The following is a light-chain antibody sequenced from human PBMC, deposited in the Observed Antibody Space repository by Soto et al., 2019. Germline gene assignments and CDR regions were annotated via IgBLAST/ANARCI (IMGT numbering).Light chain of an antibody. V-gene: IGLV1-51*01. CDR3: GAWDGGLSAFV. CDR2: DNN. CDR1: SSNIGNSF. Sequence: QSVLTQPPSVSEAPGRTVTISCSGSSSNIGNSFVSWYQQLPGTAPRLLIYDNNERPSGIPDRFSGSKSGTSATLGITGLQTGDDADYYCGAWDGGLSAFVFGTGTKVTVL. J-gene: IGLJ1*01.